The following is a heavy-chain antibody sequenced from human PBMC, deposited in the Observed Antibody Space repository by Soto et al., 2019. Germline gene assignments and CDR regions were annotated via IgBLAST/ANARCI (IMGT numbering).Heavy chain of an antibody. CDR1: EGTFSSYT. J-gene: IGHJ4*02. CDR3: ARSPGYSRGAASFAY. V-gene: IGHV1-69*02. D-gene: IGHD6-19*01. CDR2: IIPILGIA. Sequence: QVQLVQSGAEVKKPGSSVKVSCKASEGTFSSYTISWVRQAPGQGLEWMGRIIPILGIANYAQKFQGIVTVTAHMSTMTAYMQLGSMRSEDASVYYCARSPGYSRGAASFAYWVQGILVP.